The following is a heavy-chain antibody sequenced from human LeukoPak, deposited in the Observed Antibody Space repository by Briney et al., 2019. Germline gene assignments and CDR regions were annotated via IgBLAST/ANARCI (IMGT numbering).Heavy chain of an antibody. V-gene: IGHV4-34*01. D-gene: IGHD2-2*01. CDR1: GGSFGYF. CDR2: INPSGVV. Sequence: SETLSPTCAVDGGSFGYFWTWIRQAPGKGLEWIGEINPSGVVHYSPSLKSRVSISIDTSKNQFSLNLTSVTAADTAVYYCATYCSVTSCHAGLDYWGQGTLVTVSS. CDR3: ATYCSVTSCHAGLDY. J-gene: IGHJ4*02.